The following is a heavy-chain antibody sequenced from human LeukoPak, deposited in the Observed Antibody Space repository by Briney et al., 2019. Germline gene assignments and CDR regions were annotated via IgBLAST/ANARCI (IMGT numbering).Heavy chain of an antibody. D-gene: IGHD1-26*01. J-gene: IGHJ4*02. Sequence: PGGSLRLSCAASGFTFSSYWMHWVRQAPGKGLVWVSRINTDGSSTSYADSVKGRFTISRDNAKNTLYLQMNSLRAEDTAVYYCARTIVGATYCYFDYWGQGTLVTVSS. CDR1: GFTFSSYW. CDR3: ARTIVGATYCYFDY. CDR2: INTDGSST. V-gene: IGHV3-74*01.